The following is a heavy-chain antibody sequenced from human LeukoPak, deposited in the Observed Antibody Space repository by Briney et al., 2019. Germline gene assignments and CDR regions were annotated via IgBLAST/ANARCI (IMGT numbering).Heavy chain of an antibody. CDR3: ARDGIVVVPAAMNYWYFDL. V-gene: IGHV6-1*01. Sequence: SQTLSLTCAISGDXVSSNSTAWNWIRQSPSRGLEWLGRTYYRSKWYNDYAVSVKSRITINPDTSKNQFSLQLNSVTPEDTAVYYCARDGIVVVPAAMNYWYFDLWGRGTLVTVSS. J-gene: IGHJ2*01. CDR2: TYYRSKWYN. D-gene: IGHD2-2*01. CDR1: GDXVSSNSTA.